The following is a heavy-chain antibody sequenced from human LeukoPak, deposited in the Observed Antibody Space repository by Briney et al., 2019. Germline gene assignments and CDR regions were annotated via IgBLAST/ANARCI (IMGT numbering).Heavy chain of an antibody. J-gene: IGHJ6*03. CDR2: IYTSGST. CDR3: ARHGEGVAGPNYYMDV. CDR1: GCSISSYF. Sequence: SETLSLTCTVSGCSISSYFWSWIRQPAGKGLEWIGRIYTSGSTNYNPSLKSRVTMSVDTSKNQFSLKLSSVTAADTAVYYCARHGEGVAGPNYYMDVWGKGTTVTVSS. D-gene: IGHD6-19*01. V-gene: IGHV4-4*07.